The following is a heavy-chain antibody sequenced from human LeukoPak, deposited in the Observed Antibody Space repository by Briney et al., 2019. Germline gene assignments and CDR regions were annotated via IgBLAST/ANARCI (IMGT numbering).Heavy chain of an antibody. J-gene: IGHJ3*02. CDR1: GFTFSSYR. D-gene: IGHD2-2*01. V-gene: IGHV3-74*01. Sequence: GGSLRLSCAASGFTFSSYRMHWVRQAPGKGLVXXXXXXSDGSSTSYADSVKGRFTISRDNAKNTLYLQMNSLRAEDTAVYYCARACSSTSCYDAFDIWGQGTMVTVSS. CDR3: ARACSSTSCYDAFDI. CDR2: XXSDGSST.